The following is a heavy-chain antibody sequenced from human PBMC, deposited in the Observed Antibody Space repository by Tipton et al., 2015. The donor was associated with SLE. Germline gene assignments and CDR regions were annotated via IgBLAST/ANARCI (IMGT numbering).Heavy chain of an antibody. V-gene: IGHV3-9*01. CDR1: GFTFDDYA. Sequence: VQLVQSGGVVVQPGGSLRLSCAASGFTFDDYAMHWVRQAPGKGLEWVSGISWNSGSIGYADSVKGRFTISRDNAKNSLYLQMNSLRAEDTALYYCAKDISSYEAYYYMDVWGKGTTVTVSS. CDR2: ISWNSGSI. J-gene: IGHJ6*03. D-gene: IGHD5-12*01. CDR3: AKDISSYEAYYYMDV.